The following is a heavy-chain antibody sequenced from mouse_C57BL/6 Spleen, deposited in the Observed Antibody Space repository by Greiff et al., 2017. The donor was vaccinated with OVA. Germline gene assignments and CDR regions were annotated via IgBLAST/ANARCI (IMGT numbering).Heavy chain of an antibody. CDR1: GYTFTSYG. J-gene: IGHJ1*03. Sequence: VQLQQSGAELARPGASVKLSCKASGYTFTSYGISWVKQRTGQGLEWIGEIYPRSGNNYYNEKLKGKATLTAETSSSTAYMQLSSLTSEDSAVYYCARDKFITTVVAHWYFDVWGTGTTVTVSS. V-gene: IGHV1-81*01. CDR2: IYPRSGNN. CDR3: ARDKFITTVVAHWYFDV. D-gene: IGHD1-1*01.